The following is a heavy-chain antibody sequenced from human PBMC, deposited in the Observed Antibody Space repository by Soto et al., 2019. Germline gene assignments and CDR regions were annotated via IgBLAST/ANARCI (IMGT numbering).Heavy chain of an antibody. V-gene: IGHV4-30-2*01. CDR3: ASYSGYYSYYFDY. J-gene: IGHJ4*02. D-gene: IGHD3-22*01. Sequence: SETLSLTCAVSGGSISSGGYSWSWIRQPPGKGLEWIGYIYHSGSTYYNPSLKSRVTISVDRSKNQFSLKLSSVTAADTAVYYCASYSGYYSYYFDYWGQGTLVTVSS. CDR1: GGSISSGGYS. CDR2: IYHSGST.